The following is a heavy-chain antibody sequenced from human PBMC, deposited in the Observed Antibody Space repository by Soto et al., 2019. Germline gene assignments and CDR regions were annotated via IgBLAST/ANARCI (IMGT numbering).Heavy chain of an antibody. CDR3: ARDEGYCRGGSCYPTGPFDY. D-gene: IGHD2-15*01. CDR1: GFTFSSYG. V-gene: IGHV3-33*01. J-gene: IGHJ4*02. CDR2: FWYDGIEK. Sequence: GGSLRLSCAASGFTFSSYGMHWVRQAPGKGLEWVVFFWYDGIEKYYADFVKGRFTISRDNSKNTLYLQMSSLRAEDTAVYYFARDEGYCRGGSCYPTGPFDYWGQGTLVTVSS.